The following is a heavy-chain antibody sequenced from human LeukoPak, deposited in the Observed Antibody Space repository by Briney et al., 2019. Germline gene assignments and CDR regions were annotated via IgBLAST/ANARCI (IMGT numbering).Heavy chain of an antibody. CDR1: GFTFDDYA. CDR2: ISWNSGSI. V-gene: IGHV3-9*01. CDR3: AKGPGYSYGVLDY. J-gene: IGHJ4*02. D-gene: IGHD5-18*01. Sequence: GGSLRLSCAASGFTFDDYAMHWVRQAPGKGLEWVSGISWNSGSIGYADSVKGRFTISRDNAKNSLYLQMNSLRAEDTALYYCAKGPGYSYGVLDYWGQGTLVTVSS.